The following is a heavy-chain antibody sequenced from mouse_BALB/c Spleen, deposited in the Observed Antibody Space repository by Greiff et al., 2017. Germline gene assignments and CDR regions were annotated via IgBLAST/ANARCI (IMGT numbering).Heavy chain of an antibody. CDR2: IDPSDSYT. V-gene: IGHV1-69*02. CDR3: ARGRNAMDY. CDR1: GYTFTSYW. J-gene: IGHJ4*01. Sequence: VKLQESGAELVKPGASVKLSCKASGYTFTSYWMHWVKQRPGQGLEWIGEIDPSDSYTNYNQKFKGKATLTVDKSSSTAYMQLSSLTSEDSAVYYCARGRNAMDYWGQGTSVTVSS.